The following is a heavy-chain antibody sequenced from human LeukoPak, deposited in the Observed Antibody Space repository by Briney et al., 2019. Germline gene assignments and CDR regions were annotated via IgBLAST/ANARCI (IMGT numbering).Heavy chain of an antibody. J-gene: IGHJ4*02. D-gene: IGHD1-1*01. CDR2: ITSSGTYT. CDR3: ARIPGTTGLGYYFDY. Sequence: GGSLRLSCAGSGFTFSNYNMNWVRQAPGKAMEWVSSITSSGTYTFYADSVKGRFTISRDNAKNSLYLQMDSLGPEDTAVYYCARIPGTTGLGYYFDYWGQGTLVTVSS. V-gene: IGHV3-21*04. CDR1: GFTFSNYN.